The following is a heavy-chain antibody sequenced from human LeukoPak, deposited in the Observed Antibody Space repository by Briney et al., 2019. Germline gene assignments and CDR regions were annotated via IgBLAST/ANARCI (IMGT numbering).Heavy chain of an antibody. CDR3: VRDPSGSGFAFDS. CDR2: IWFDGSNK. J-gene: IGHJ4*02. D-gene: IGHD1-1*01. V-gene: IGHV3-33*08. CDR1: GFTVSSNY. Sequence: GGSLRLSCAASGFTVSSNYMSWVRQAPGKGLEWVAFIWFDGSNKHYADSVKGRFTISRDNSEDTLYLQMNSLRAEDTAVYYCVRDPSGSGFAFDSWGQGALVTVSS.